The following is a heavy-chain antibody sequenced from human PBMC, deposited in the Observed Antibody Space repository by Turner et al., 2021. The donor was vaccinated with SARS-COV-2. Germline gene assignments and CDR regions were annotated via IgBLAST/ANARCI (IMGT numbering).Heavy chain of an antibody. Sequence: EVQLVEAGGGFVQPGGCLRLSCAASGFTVSSNYMSWVRQAPGKGLECVAVIYSGGSTYYADSVKGRFTISRDNSKNTLYLQMNSLRAEDTAVYYCATDLKGGRGPWGQGTLVTVSS. CDR1: GFTVSSNY. CDR2: IYSGGST. J-gene: IGHJ5*02. V-gene: IGHV3-66*02. D-gene: IGHD1-26*01. CDR3: ATDLKGGRGP.